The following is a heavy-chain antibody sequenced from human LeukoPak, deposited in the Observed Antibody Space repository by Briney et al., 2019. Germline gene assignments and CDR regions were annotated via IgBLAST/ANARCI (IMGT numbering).Heavy chain of an antibody. D-gene: IGHD6-6*01. CDR1: GFTLSSYE. V-gene: IGHV3-48*03. Sequence: GGSLRLSCAASGFTLSSYELNWVRQAPGKGLEWVSYISGSGSAIYYADSVKGRFTISRDNAKNSVYLQMNSLRVEDTAVYYCAREYRSSSGRGFDFWSQGTMVTVSS. J-gene: IGHJ3*01. CDR3: AREYRSSSGRGFDF. CDR2: ISGSGSAI.